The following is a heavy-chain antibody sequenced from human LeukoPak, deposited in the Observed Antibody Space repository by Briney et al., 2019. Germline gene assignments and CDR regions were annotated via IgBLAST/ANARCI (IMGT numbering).Heavy chain of an antibody. J-gene: IGHJ4*02. CDR1: GFTFSDYY. V-gene: IGHV3-30-3*01. Sequence: PGGSLRLSCAASGFTFSDYYMSWIRQAPGKGLEWVAVISYDGSNKYYADSVKGRFTISRDNSKNTLYLQMNSLRAEDTAVYYCARDKRSTSWKGYFDYWGQGTLVTVSS. CDR3: ARDKRSTSWKGYFDY. D-gene: IGHD2-2*01. CDR2: ISYDGSNK.